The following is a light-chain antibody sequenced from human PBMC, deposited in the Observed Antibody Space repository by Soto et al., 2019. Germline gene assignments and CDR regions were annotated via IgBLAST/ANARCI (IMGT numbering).Light chain of an antibody. CDR3: QQRRNWPLYT. CDR2: DAS. CDR1: QSVSSY. V-gene: IGKV3-11*01. J-gene: IGKJ2*01. Sequence: EIVLTQSPATLSLSPGERATLSCRASQSVSSYLAWYQQKPGQAPRLLIYDASNRATGIPARFSGSGSGTDFTLTISSLEPEHFAVYSCQQRRNWPLYTFGQGTKLEIK.